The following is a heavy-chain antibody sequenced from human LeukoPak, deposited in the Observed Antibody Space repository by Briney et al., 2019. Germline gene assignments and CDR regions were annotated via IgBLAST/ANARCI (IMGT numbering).Heavy chain of an antibody. Sequence: SETLSLTCTVSGGSVRSSIYYWGWIRQPPGKGLEWLGSIYHTGSTYYNPSLKSRVTISVDTSKNQFSLRLSSVTAADTAVYYCARHTSHHYYEGSGSRIPFDYWGQGTLVTVSS. V-gene: IGHV4-39*01. CDR1: GGSVRSSIYY. CDR3: ARHTSHHYYEGSGSRIPFDY. J-gene: IGHJ4*02. CDR2: IYHTGST. D-gene: IGHD3-22*01.